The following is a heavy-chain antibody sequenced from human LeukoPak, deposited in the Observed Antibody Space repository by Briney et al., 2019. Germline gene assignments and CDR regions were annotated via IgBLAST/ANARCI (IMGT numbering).Heavy chain of an antibody. J-gene: IGHJ4*02. CDR1: GFTLSNYA. CDR3: AKGREDRPYSSGWYIRGNYFDY. D-gene: IGHD6-19*01. CDR2: ISGSGGST. V-gene: IGHV3-23*01. Sequence: GGSLRLSCAVSGFTLSNYAMSWVRQAPGKGLEWVSAISGSGGSTYYADSVKGRFTISRDNSKNTLYLQMNSLRAEDTAVYYCAKGREDRPYSSGWYIRGNYFDYWGQGTLVTVSS.